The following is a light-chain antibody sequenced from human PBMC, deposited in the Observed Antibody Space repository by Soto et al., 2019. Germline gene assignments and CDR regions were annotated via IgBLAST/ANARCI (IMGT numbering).Light chain of an antibody. V-gene: IGKV3-11*01. Sequence: EIVLTQSPATLSLSPGERATLSCRASQSVTSYLVWYHQKPGQAPSLLIYDASNRATGIPARFTGSGSGTDFTLTISSLEPEDFAVYYCQHRCNWPFTFGQGTRLEIK. CDR3: QHRCNWPFT. CDR1: QSVTSY. CDR2: DAS. J-gene: IGKJ5*01.